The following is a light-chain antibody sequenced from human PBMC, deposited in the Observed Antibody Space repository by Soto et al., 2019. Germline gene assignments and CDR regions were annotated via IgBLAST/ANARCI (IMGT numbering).Light chain of an antibody. CDR2: GAS. V-gene: IGKV3-15*01. J-gene: IGKJ1*01. Sequence: EIVMTQSPATLSVSPGERATLSCRASQSVSSNLAWYQQKPGQAPRLLIYGASTRATGIPARFSGSGSGTEVTLTISSRQSEEFAVNYCQQYNNWTPWTFGQGTKVEIK. CDR3: QQYNNWTPWT. CDR1: QSVSSN.